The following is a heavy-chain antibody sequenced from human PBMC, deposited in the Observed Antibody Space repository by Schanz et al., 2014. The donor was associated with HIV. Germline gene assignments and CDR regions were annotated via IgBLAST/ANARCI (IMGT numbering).Heavy chain of an antibody. CDR3: ARDTNFVLDV. D-gene: IGHD2-8*01. CDR1: GYTFINYD. J-gene: IGHJ6*02. V-gene: IGHV1-2*02. CDR2: INPNSGAT. Sequence: QVQLVQSGAEVKKPGASVKVSCKASGYTFINYDIHWVRQASGQGLEWMGWINPNSGATDSAQKFQGRVTMTRDTSISTAFMELSSLRSDDTAVYYCARDTNFVLDVWGQGTTVTVSS.